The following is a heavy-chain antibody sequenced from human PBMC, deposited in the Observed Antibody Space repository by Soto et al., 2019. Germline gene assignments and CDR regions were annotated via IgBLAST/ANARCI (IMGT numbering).Heavy chain of an antibody. V-gene: IGHV1-69*06. CDR1: GGTFSSYA. CDR2: INAIYGTT. J-gene: IGHJ4*02. CDR3: ARSIVVVTALDY. D-gene: IGHD2-21*02. Sequence: ASVKVSCKASGGTFSSYAISWVRQAPGQGLEWMGWINAIYGTTDYAQKFQGRVTITGDTSASTAYMELSSLRSEDTAVYYCARSIVVVTALDYWGQGTLVTVSS.